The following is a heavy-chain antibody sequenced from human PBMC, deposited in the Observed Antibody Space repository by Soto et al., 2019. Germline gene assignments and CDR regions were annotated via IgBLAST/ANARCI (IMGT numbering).Heavy chain of an antibody. CDR2: IYPGDSDT. J-gene: IGHJ3*02. Sequence: GESLKISCRGSGYSFTSYWIGWVRQVPGKGLEWMGIIYPGDSDTRYSPSFQGQVTISADKSISTAYLQWSSLKASDTAMYYCAIPAPLRAAHDAFNIWGQETMVTVSS. D-gene: IGHD6-6*01. V-gene: IGHV5-51*01. CDR1: GYSFTSYW. CDR3: AIPAPLRAAHDAFNI.